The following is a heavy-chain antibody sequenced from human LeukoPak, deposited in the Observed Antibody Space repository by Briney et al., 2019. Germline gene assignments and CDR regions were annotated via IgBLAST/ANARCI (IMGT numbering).Heavy chain of an antibody. V-gene: IGHV4-39*01. Sequence: ESSETLSLTCTVSGGSISSYYWSWIRQPPGKGLEWIGSISYSGSTYYNPSLKSRVTVSVDTSKNQFSLNLSSVTATDTAVYYCVRHDYGPWITDFWGQGTLVTVSS. CDR3: VRHDYGPWITDF. CDR2: ISYSGST. CDR1: GGSISSYY. J-gene: IGHJ4*02. D-gene: IGHD4/OR15-4a*01.